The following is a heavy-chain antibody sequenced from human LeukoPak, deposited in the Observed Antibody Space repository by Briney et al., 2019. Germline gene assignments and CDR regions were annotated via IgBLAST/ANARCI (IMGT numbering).Heavy chain of an antibody. CDR1: GFTVSSNY. V-gene: IGHV3-53*01. Sequence: GGSLRLSCAASGFTVSSNYMSWVRQAPGKGLEWVSVIYSGGSTYYADSVKGRFTISRDNSKNTLYLQMNSLRAEDTAVYYCARANWNYVHYYYMDVWGKGTTVTVSS. CDR2: IYSGGST. D-gene: IGHD1-7*01. CDR3: ARANWNYVHYYYMDV. J-gene: IGHJ6*03.